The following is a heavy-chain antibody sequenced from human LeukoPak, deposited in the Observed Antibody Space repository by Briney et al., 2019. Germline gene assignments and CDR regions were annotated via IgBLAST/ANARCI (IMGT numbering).Heavy chain of an antibody. J-gene: IGHJ3*02. Sequence: SETLSLTCTVSGYSISSSSYYWGWIRQPPGKGLEWIGSIYYSGSTYYNPSLKSRVTISVDTSKNQFSLKLSSVTAADTAVYYCARHREKRDAFDIWGQGTMVTVSS. CDR3: ARHREKRDAFDI. D-gene: IGHD1-26*01. V-gene: IGHV4-39*01. CDR1: GYSISSSSYY. CDR2: IYYSGST.